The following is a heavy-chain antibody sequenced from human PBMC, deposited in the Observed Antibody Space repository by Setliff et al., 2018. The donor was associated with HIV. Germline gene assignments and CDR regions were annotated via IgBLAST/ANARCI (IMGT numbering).Heavy chain of an antibody. CDR3: TRPNGGNSAGYSSFSTMDA. CDR2: IRSKAYGGTT. Sequence: GESLKISCTASGFTFGDYAMSWVRQAPGKGLEWVGFIRSKAYGGTTEYAASVKGRFTISRDNSKSIAYLQMNSLKTEDTAVYYCTRPNGGNSAGYSSFSTMDAWAKGPRSPSP. J-gene: IGHJ6*03. D-gene: IGHD2-21*02. V-gene: IGHV3-49*04. CDR1: GFTFGDYA.